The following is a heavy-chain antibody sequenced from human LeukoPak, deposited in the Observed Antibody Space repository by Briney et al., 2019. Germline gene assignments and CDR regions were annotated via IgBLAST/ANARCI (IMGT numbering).Heavy chain of an antibody. CDR1: GYTFTGYG. J-gene: IGHJ4*02. D-gene: IGHD2-15*01. V-gene: IGHV1-18*01. CDR3: ATCRSGGSCSSSSFDY. Sequence: ASVKVSCKASGYTFTGYGISWVRQAPGQGLEWMEWISPHNGNTNYAQKLQGRVTMTTDTSTSTAYMELRSLRSDDTAVYYCATCRSGGSCSSSSFDYWGQGTLVTVSS. CDR2: ISPHNGNT.